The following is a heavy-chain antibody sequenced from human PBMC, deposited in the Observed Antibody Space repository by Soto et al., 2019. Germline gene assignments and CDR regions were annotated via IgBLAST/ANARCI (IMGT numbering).Heavy chain of an antibody. Sequence: SETLSLTCTVSGGSISSGSYYWGWIRQPPGKGLEWIGSIYYSGSTYYNPSLKSRVTISVDTSKNQFSLKLSSVTAADTAVYYCAKTSIAAADPNYYYGMDVWGQGTTVTVSS. CDR3: AKTSIAAADPNYYYGMDV. CDR2: IYYSGST. J-gene: IGHJ6*02. D-gene: IGHD6-13*01. CDR1: GGSISSGSYY. V-gene: IGHV4-39*01.